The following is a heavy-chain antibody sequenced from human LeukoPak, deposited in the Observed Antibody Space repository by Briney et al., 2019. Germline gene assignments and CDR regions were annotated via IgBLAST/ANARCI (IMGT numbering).Heavy chain of an antibody. CDR1: GYTFTSYA. D-gene: IGHD6-13*01. Sequence: ALVKVSCKASGYTFTSYAMHWVRQAPGQRLEWMGWINAGNGNTKYSQKFQGRVTITRDTSASTAYMELSSLRSEDTAVYYCAKDRGSSSWYERTYYFDYWGQGTLVTVSS. J-gene: IGHJ4*02. V-gene: IGHV1-3*01. CDR2: INAGNGNT. CDR3: AKDRGSSSWYERTYYFDY.